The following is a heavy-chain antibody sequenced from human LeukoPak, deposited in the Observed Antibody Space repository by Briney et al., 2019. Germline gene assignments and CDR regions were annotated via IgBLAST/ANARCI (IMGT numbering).Heavy chain of an antibody. CDR3: ARVLRGGGGFDY. V-gene: IGHV3-13*04. J-gene: IGHJ4*02. Sequence: PGGSLRLSCAASGFTVSSHDIHWVRQPTGKGLEWVSGVGIAGDIYYAGSVKGRFTTSRENAKNSLFLQMNSLRAGDTAVYYCARVLRGGGGFDYWGQGTLVTVSS. D-gene: IGHD3-10*01. CDR2: VGIAGDI. CDR1: GFTVSSHD.